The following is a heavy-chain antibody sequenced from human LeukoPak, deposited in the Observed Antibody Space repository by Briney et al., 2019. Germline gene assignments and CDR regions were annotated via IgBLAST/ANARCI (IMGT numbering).Heavy chain of an antibody. Sequence: PGRSLRLSCAAAGFTFSHYGMHWVRQAPGKGLEWVAVIWSDGTNTYYAASVKGRFTISRDDSDKTVYPQMNSLRPEDTGVYYCARDAQRGFDYSNSLRYWGQGTPVAVST. J-gene: IGHJ4*02. CDR2: IWSDGTNT. D-gene: IGHD4-11*01. V-gene: IGHV3-33*01. CDR1: GFTFSHYG. CDR3: ARDAQRGFDYSNSLRY.